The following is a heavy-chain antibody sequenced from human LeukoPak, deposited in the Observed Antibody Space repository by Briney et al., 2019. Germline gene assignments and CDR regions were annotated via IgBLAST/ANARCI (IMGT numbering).Heavy chain of an antibody. CDR3: AKDGYSSGWYYFDY. D-gene: IGHD6-19*01. CDR1: GFTFDDYA. Sequence: SGRSLRLSCAASGFTFDDYAMHWVRHAPGKGLEWVSGISWNSGSIDYADSVKGRFTISRDNAKNSLYLQMNSLRAEDTALYYCAKDGYSSGWYYFDYWGQGTLVTVSS. CDR2: ISWNSGSI. V-gene: IGHV3-9*01. J-gene: IGHJ4*02.